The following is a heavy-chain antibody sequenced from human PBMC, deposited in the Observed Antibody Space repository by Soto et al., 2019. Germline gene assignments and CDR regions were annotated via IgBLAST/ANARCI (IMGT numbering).Heavy chain of an antibody. D-gene: IGHD1-26*01. CDR2: VSGSGNTQ. CDR3: SRDPKSGNQKLYFDY. V-gene: IGHV3-48*02. J-gene: IGHJ4*02. Sequence: GGSLRLSCVASGFSFRSYSMNWVRQAPGKGPEWVAYVSGSGNTQYYADSVKGRFTISRDNAMQSLYLQLNSLRDEDTAVYYCSRDPKSGNQKLYFDYWGQGALVTVSS. CDR1: GFSFRSYS.